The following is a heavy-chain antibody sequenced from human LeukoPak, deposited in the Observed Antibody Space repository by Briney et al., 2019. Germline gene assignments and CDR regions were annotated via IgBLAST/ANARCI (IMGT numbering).Heavy chain of an antibody. J-gene: IGHJ6*02. Sequence: GGSLRHSCAASGFTFDDYAMHWVRQAPGKGLEWVSGISWNSGSIGYADSVKGRFTISRDNAKNSLYLQMNSLRAEDTALYYCAKVTHYDILTGSMDVWGQGTTVTVSS. CDR3: AKVTHYDILTGSMDV. D-gene: IGHD3-9*01. CDR2: ISWNSGSI. V-gene: IGHV3-9*01. CDR1: GFTFDDYA.